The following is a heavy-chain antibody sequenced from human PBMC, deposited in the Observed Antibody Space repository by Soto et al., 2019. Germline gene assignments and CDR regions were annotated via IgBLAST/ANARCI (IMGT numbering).Heavy chain of an antibody. D-gene: IGHD3-22*01. CDR3: ARSYGPFYDSSYYGLARNYFDY. J-gene: IGHJ4*02. CDR1: GFTFGSHA. Sequence: LRLSCVGSGFTFGSHAMNWVRQAPGKGLEWVSVIAFDGSNKYYADSVRGRFTISRDNSKNTLFLQMDSLRPDDSAIYYCARSYGPFYDSSYYGLARNYFDYWGQGTLVTVSS. V-gene: IGHV3-30*04. CDR2: IAFDGSNK.